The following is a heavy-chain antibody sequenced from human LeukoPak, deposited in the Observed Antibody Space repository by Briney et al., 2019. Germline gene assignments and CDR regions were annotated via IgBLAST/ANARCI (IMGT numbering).Heavy chain of an antibody. J-gene: IGHJ6*02. D-gene: IGHD5-24*01. CDR3: PRDACAREGLTSAWLPYSMFV. CDR2: IYSDASAST. Sequence: PGGSLRLSCSASGLVASSNNMGWGRPAPGKGLDWVSVIYSDASASTYYTDSLKGRFTISRDNSKNMVFLQMNSLRADDTAVHYCPRDACAREGLTSAWLPYSMFVWGEETTVTVSS. CDR1: GLVASSNN. V-gene: IGHV3-53*01.